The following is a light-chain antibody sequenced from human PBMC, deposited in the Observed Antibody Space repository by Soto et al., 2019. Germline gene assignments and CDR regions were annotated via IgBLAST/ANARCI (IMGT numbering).Light chain of an antibody. J-gene: IGLJ1*01. CDR3: CSYTSSSTPYV. Sequence: QSALTQPASVSGSPGQAITISCTGTSSDVGGYNYVSWYQQHPGKAPKLMIYEVSNRPSGVSNRFSGSKSGNTASLTISGHQAEGGADDCCCSYTSSSTPYVFGTGTKLTVL. V-gene: IGLV2-14*01. CDR1: SSDVGGYNY. CDR2: EVS.